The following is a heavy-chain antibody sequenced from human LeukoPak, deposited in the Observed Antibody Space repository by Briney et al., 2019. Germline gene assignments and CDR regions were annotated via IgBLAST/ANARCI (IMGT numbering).Heavy chain of an antibody. Sequence: SETLSLTCSVSGGFFNNHFWTWIRQTPGKGLEWIGYITYTGNTNYNPSLKSRVSISLATSQNQFSLRLSSVTVADTALYFCARVRTRAHYYQYLDLWGKGTTVTVSS. CDR1: GGFFNNHF. CDR2: ITYTGNT. V-gene: IGHV4-59*11. J-gene: IGHJ6*03. D-gene: IGHD3/OR15-3a*01. CDR3: ARVRTRAHYYQYLDL.